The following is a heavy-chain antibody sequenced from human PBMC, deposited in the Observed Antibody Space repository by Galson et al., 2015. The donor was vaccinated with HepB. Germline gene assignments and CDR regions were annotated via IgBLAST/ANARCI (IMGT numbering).Heavy chain of an antibody. CDR2: IYSGGNT. V-gene: IGHV3-66*01. D-gene: IGHD2-2*01. CDR1: GFTVSSKY. J-gene: IGHJ4*02. Sequence: SLRLSCAASGFTVSSKYVSWVRQAPGQGLEWVSVIYSGGNTYYADSVKGRFTISRDNSKNTLYLQMNSLRAEDTAVYYCARGPRDFSSTSCSDYFDFWGQGALVTVSS. CDR3: ARGPRDFSSTSCSDYFDF.